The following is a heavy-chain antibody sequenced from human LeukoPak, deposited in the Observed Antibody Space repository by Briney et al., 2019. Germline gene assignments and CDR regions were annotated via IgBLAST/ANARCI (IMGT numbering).Heavy chain of an antibody. Sequence: ASVKVSCKASGYTFTSYDINWVRQATGQGLEWMGWMNPNSGNTGYAQKFQGGVTMTRNTSISTAYMELSSLRSEDTAVYYCARKRGIAAAGGNNWFDPWGQGTLVTVSS. CDR3: ARKRGIAAAGGNNWFDP. D-gene: IGHD6-13*01. CDR2: MNPNSGNT. J-gene: IGHJ5*02. V-gene: IGHV1-8*01. CDR1: GYTFTSYD.